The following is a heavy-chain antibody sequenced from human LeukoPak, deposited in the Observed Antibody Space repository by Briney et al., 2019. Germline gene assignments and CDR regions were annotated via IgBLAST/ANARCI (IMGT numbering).Heavy chain of an antibody. Sequence: ASVKVSCKASGYTFTGYYMHWVRQAPGQGLEWMGWINPNSGGTNYAQKFQGRVTMTRDTSISTAYMELSRLRSDDTAVYYCARAITMVRGVIIWGYYFDYWGQGTLVTVSS. CDR3: ARAITMVRGVIIWGYYFDY. D-gene: IGHD3-10*01. V-gene: IGHV1-2*02. J-gene: IGHJ4*02. CDR2: INPNSGGT. CDR1: GYTFTGYY.